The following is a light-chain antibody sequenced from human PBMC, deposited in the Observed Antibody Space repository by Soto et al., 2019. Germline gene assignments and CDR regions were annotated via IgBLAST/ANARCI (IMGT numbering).Light chain of an antibody. CDR3: SSYTSSSTPYVV. J-gene: IGLJ2*01. V-gene: IGLV2-14*01. CDR1: SSDVGGYNY. CDR2: EVS. Sequence: QSALTQPASVSGSPGQSITISCTGTSSDVGGYNYVSWYQQHPGKAPKLLICEVSNRPSGVSNRFSGSKSGNTATLTISGLQAEDEADDYCSSYTSSSTPYVVFGGGTKLTVL.